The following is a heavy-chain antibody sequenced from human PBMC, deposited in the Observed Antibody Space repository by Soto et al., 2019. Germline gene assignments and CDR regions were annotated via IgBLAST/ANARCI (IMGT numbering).Heavy chain of an antibody. J-gene: IGHJ5*02. D-gene: IGHD1-20*01. CDR2: INANNGDT. Sequence: ASVKVSCKASGYTFTSYDINWVRQAPGQGLEWMGWINANNGDTSYAQKLQDRVTMTTDTSTNTAYMELRSLTSDDTAVYYCARDRYTWNGFANSNWFEPLGQGTLVTVSS. CDR3: ARDRYTWNGFANSNWFEP. CDR1: GYTFTSYD. V-gene: IGHV1-18*01.